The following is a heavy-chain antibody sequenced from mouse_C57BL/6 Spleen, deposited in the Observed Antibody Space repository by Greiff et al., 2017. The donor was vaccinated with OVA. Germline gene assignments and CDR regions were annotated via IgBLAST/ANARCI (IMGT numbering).Heavy chain of an antibody. CDR1: GYAFSSSW. CDR3: ARGDYGNYLYFDV. CDR2: IYPGDGDT. V-gene: IGHV1-82*01. Sequence: QLKLQQSGPELVKPGASVKISCKASGYAFSSSWMNWVKQRPGKGLEWIGRIYPGDGDTNYNGKFKGKATLTADKSSSTAYMQLSSLTSEDSAVYFCARGDYGNYLYFDVWGTGTTVTVSS. D-gene: IGHD2-1*01. J-gene: IGHJ1*03.